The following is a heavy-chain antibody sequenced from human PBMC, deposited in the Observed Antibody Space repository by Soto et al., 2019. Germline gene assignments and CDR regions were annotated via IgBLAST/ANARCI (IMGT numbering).Heavy chain of an antibody. CDR2: INPSGGST. Sequence: GASVKVSCKASGYTFTSHYMHWVRQAPGQGLEWMGIINPSGGSTIYAQEFQGRVSMTRDTSTSTVYMELSSLRSEDTAVYYCARDGCGSTSCFNPWGQGILVTV. D-gene: IGHD2-2*01. J-gene: IGHJ5*02. CDR1: GYTFTSHY. CDR3: ARDGCGSTSCFNP. V-gene: IGHV1-46*01.